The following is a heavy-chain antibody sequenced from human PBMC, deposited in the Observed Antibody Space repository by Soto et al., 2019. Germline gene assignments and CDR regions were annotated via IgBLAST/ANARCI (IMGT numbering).Heavy chain of an antibody. J-gene: IGHJ6*03. D-gene: IGHD2-15*01. Sequence: GGSLRLSCAASGFTFSSYSMNWVRQAPGKGLEWVSSISSSSSYIYYADSVKGRFTISRDNAKNSLYLQMNSLRAEDTAVYYCARAVVVVAVRYYYMDVWGKGTTVTVSS. CDR3: ARAVVVVAVRYYYMDV. CDR1: GFTFSSYS. CDR2: ISSSSSYI. V-gene: IGHV3-21*01.